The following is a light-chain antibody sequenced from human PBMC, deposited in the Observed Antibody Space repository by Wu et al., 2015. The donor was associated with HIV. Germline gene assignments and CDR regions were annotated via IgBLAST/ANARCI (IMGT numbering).Light chain of an antibody. CDR3: QQYGDSPQLT. V-gene: IGKV3-20*01. Sequence: CRASQSVSGTYLSLVPAETWPRXPGSSSMVHPAGPTGIPDRFSGSGSGTDFTLTISRLEPEDFAVYYCQQYGDSPQLTFGGGTKVDIK. CDR2: VHP. CDR1: QSVSGTY. J-gene: IGKJ4*01.